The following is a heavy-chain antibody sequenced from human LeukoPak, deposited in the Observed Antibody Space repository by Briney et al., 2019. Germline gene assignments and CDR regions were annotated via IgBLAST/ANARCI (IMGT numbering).Heavy chain of an antibody. J-gene: IGHJ3*01. CDR3: AKDIQLST. CDR2: IGASGEST. D-gene: IGHD5-24*01. Sequence: GGSLRLSCAASGFSVSSNYMTWVRQAPGKGLEWVSLIGASGESTYYADSVKGRFTISRDNSKNTLSLQMNSLRVEDTAMYFCAKDIQLSTWGLGTMVTVSS. CDR1: GFSVSSNY. V-gene: IGHV3-53*01.